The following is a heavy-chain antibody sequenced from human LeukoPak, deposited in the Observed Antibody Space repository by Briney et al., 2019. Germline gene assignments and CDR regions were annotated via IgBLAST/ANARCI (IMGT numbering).Heavy chain of an antibody. CDR1: GGSISSSSYY. V-gene: IGHV4-39*01. D-gene: IGHD1-1*01. CDR2: IYYSGST. CDR3: ARRRGTGTPEDY. J-gene: IGHJ4*02. Sequence: SETLFLTCTVSGGSISSSSYYWGWIRQPPGKGLEWIGSIYYSGSTYYNPSLKSRVPISVDTSKNQLSLKLSSVTAADTAVYYCARRRGTGTPEDYWGQGTLVTVSS.